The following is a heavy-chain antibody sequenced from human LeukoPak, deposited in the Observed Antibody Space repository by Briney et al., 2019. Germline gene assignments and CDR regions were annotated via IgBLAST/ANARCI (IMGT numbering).Heavy chain of an antibody. Sequence: ASVKVSCKASGYTFTSYYMHWVRQAPGQGLEWMGIINPSGGSTSYAQKFQGRVTITADKSTGTAYMELSSLRSEDTAVYYCAREMVTSDAFDIWGQGTMVTVSS. CDR3: AREMVTSDAFDI. V-gene: IGHV1-46*01. CDR2: INPSGGST. D-gene: IGHD5-18*01. J-gene: IGHJ3*02. CDR1: GYTFTSYY.